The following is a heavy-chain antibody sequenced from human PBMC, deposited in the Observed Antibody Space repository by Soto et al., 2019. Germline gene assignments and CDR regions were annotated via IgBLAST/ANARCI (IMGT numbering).Heavy chain of an antibody. CDR1: GYSGINYW. V-gene: IGHV5-51*01. CDR3: ARYDGGADC. Sequence: SRKGSGYSGINYWSVWVRQMPGKGLEWMGIIYPGDSDTRYSPSFQGQVTISADTSISTAYLQWSSLKASDTAMYFCARYDGGADCWGQGTLVTVSS. CDR2: IYPGDSDT. J-gene: IGHJ4*02. D-gene: IGHD3-16*01.